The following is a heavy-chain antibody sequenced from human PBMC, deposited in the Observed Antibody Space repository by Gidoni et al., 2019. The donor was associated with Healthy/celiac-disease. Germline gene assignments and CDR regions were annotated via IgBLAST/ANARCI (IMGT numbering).Heavy chain of an antibody. V-gene: IGHV5-51*01. CDR2: IYPGDSDT. Sequence: MGIIYPGDSDTRYSPSFQGQVTISADKSISTAYLQWSSLKASDTAMYYCASPTYCSGGSCRHFDAFDIWGQGTMVTVSS. J-gene: IGHJ3*02. CDR3: ASPTYCSGGSCRHFDAFDI. D-gene: IGHD2-15*01.